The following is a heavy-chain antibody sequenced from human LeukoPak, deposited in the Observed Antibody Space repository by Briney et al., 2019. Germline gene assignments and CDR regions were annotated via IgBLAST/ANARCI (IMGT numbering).Heavy chain of an antibody. CDR2: TSSSSSYI. Sequence: PGGSLRLSCAASGFTFSSYSMNWVRQAPGKGLEWVSSTSSSSSYIYYADSVKGRFTISRDNAKNSLYLQMNSLRAEDTAVYYCARDQTPYYDSSGYYLGYFDYWGQGTLVTVSS. CDR3: ARDQTPYYDSSGYYLGYFDY. V-gene: IGHV3-21*01. D-gene: IGHD3-22*01. CDR1: GFTFSSYS. J-gene: IGHJ4*02.